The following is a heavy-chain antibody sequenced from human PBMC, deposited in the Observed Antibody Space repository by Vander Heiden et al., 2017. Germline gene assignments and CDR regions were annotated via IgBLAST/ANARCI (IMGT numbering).Heavy chain of an antibody. V-gene: IGHV5-51*01. Sequence: EVQLLQPGPEVKKPGESLKISWKGSGYSFTSYWIGWVRQMPGKGLEWMGIIYPGDSDTRYSPSFQGQVTISADKSISTAYLQWSSLKASDTAMYYCARHMITFGGVIVNFDYWGQGTLVTVSS. CDR2: IYPGDSDT. D-gene: IGHD3-16*02. CDR3: ARHMITFGGVIVNFDY. CDR1: GYSFTSYW. J-gene: IGHJ4*02.